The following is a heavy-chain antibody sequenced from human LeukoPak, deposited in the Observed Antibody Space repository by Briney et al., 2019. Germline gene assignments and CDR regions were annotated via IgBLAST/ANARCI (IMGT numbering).Heavy chain of an antibody. CDR3: ASSPIVVVPAAMLN. J-gene: IGHJ4*02. Sequence: SETLSLTCTVSGGSISSYYWSWIRQPPGKGLEWIGYIYYSGSPNYNPSLKSRVTISVDTSKNQFSLKLSSVTAADTAVYYCASSPIVVVPAAMLNWGQGTLVTVSS. V-gene: IGHV4-59*01. CDR2: IYYSGSP. D-gene: IGHD2-2*01. CDR1: GGSISSYY.